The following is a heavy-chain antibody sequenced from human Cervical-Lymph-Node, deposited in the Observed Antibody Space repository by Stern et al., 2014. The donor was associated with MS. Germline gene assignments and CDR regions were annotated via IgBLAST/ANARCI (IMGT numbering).Heavy chain of an antibody. J-gene: IGHJ5*02. D-gene: IGHD4-17*01. CDR3: ARHDGDYPNWFDP. CDR2: IYYSGST. V-gene: IGHV4-39*01. CDR1: GGSISSSSYY. Sequence: QVQLVESGPGLVKPSETLSLTCTVSGGSISSSSYYWGWIRQPPGKGLEWIGSIYYSGSTYYNPSLKRRFTIPVDRSKNQFSRKLSSVTAADTAVYYCARHDGDYPNWFDPWGQGTLVTVSS.